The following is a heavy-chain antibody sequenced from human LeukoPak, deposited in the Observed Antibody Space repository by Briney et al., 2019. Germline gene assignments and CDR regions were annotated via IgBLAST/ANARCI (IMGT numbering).Heavy chain of an antibody. J-gene: IGHJ5*02. V-gene: IGHV6-1*01. Sequence: SQTLSLTCAISGDSVSSNSAAWNWIRQSPSRGLEWLGRTYYRSKWYNDYAVSVKSRITINPDTSENQFSLQLNSVTPEDTAVYYCARDRWEDGPATYYYDSSGLLDPWGQGTLVTVSS. CDR2: TYYRSKWYN. D-gene: IGHD3-22*01. CDR1: GDSVSSNSAA. CDR3: ARDRWEDGPATYYYDSSGLLDP.